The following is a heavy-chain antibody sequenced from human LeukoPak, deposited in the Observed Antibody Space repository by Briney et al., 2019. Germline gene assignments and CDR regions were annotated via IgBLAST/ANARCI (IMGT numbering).Heavy chain of an antibody. V-gene: IGHV4-38-2*01. CDR3: ARPISTQGYFGVVID. J-gene: IGHJ4*02. CDR1: GYSISSASY. CDR2: IYHSGSP. D-gene: IGHD3-3*01. Sequence: SETLSLTCAVSGYSISSASYWGWIRQPPGKGLEWIGNIYHSGSPYYNPSLKSRVTISVDTSKNQFSLKLSSVTAADTAVYYCARPISTQGYFGVVIDWGQGTLVTVSS.